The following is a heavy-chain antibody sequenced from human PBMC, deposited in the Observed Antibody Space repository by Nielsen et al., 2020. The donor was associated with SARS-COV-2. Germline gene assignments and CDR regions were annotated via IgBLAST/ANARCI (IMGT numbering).Heavy chain of an antibody. CDR2: ISYDGSNK. V-gene: IGHV3-30-3*01. Sequence: GESLKISCAASGFTFSSYAMHWVRQAPGKGLEWVAVISYDGSNKYYADSVKGRFTISRDNSKSIAYLQLSSLKTEDTALYYCTRVLTLETGGPLTYYYDSSGPDAFDIWGQGTMVTVSS. CDR1: GFTFSSYA. J-gene: IGHJ3*02. CDR3: TRVLTLETGGPLTYYYDSSGPDAFDI. D-gene: IGHD3-22*01.